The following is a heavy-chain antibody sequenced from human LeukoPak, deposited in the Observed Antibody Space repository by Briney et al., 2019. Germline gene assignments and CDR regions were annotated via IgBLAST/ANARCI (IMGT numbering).Heavy chain of an antibody. J-gene: IGHJ4*02. CDR3: ARGPPLLWFGELRF. CDR2: INHSGST. CDR1: GGSFSGYY. V-gene: IGHV4-34*01. D-gene: IGHD3-10*01. Sequence: SETLSLTCAVYGGSFSGYYWSWIRQPPGKGLEWIGEINHSGSTNYNPSLKSRVTISVDTSKNQFSLKLSSVTAADTAVYYCARGPPLLWFGELRFWGQGTLVTVSS.